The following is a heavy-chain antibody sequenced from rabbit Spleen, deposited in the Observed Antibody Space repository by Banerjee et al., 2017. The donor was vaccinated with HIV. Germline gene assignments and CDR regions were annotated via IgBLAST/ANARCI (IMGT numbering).Heavy chain of an antibody. CDR1: GFDFTVTYY. CDR2: IDTGSGST. CDR3: ARDTGSGAYIDVYFDL. Sequence: QSLEESGGDLVKPGASLTLTCKASGFDFTVTYYMCWVRQAPGKGLEWIACIDTGSGSTDYASWVNGRFTISKTSSTTVDLKMTSLTAADTATYFCARDTGSGAYIDVYFDLWGQGTLVTVS. D-gene: IGHD1-1*01. J-gene: IGHJ4*01. V-gene: IGHV1S40*01.